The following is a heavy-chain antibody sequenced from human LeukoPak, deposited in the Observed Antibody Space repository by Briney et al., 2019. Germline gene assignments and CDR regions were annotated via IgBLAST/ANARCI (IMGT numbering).Heavy chain of an antibody. D-gene: IGHD6-13*01. V-gene: IGHV3-23*01. J-gene: IGHJ5*01. Sequence: GGSLRLSCAASGFTFSSYAMSWVRQAPGKGLEWVSAISGSDDSTYYADSVKSRFTISRDNSKNTLYLQMNSLRAEDTAVYYCAKPSSSWFDYWGEGTLVTVSS. CDR1: GFTFSSYA. CDR2: ISGSDDST. CDR3: AKPSSSWFDY.